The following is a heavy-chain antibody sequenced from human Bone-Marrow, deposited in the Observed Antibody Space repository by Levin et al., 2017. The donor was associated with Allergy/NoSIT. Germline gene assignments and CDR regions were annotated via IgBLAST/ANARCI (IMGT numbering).Heavy chain of an antibody. V-gene: IGHV3-30*18. D-gene: IGHD3-22*01. Sequence: QTGGSLRLSCVASGFTFSSYGMHWVRQAPGKGLEWVAVISYDESNKLYADPVKGRFTISRDNSKNTLYLQMNSLRAEDTAVYFCAKDYIIYESSAYYPDDFWGQGTLVTVSS. J-gene: IGHJ4*02. CDR3: AKDYIIYESSAYYPDDF. CDR1: GFTFSSYG. CDR2: ISYDESNK.